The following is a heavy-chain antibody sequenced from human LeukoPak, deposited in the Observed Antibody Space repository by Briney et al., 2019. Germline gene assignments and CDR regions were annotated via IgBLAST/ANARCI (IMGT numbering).Heavy chain of an antibody. D-gene: IGHD3-22*01. CDR3: ARQAYYYDSSGYYPMYYFDY. CDR1: GGSISSYY. V-gene: IGHV4-4*09. J-gene: IGHJ4*02. CDR2: IYTSGST. Sequence: PSVTLSLTCTVSGGSISSYYWSWIRQPPGKGLEWIGYIYTSGSTNYNPSLKSRVTISVDTSKNQFSLKLSSVTAADTAVYYCARQAYYYDSSGYYPMYYFDYWGQGTLVTASS.